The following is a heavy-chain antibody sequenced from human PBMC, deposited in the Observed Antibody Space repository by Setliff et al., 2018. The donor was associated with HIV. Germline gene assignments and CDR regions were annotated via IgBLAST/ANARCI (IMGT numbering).Heavy chain of an antibody. CDR2: VSTSGST. Sequence: SETLSLTCTVSGGSINSYYWSWIRLPPGRGLEWIGYVSTSGSTKYNPSLKSRPTIFMDTSKNQFSLKLSSVTAADTAVYYCARCYYNFWSGYPLDYMDVWGKGTTVTVSS. J-gene: IGHJ6*03. CDR1: GGSINSYY. D-gene: IGHD3-3*01. CDR3: ARCYYNFWSGYPLDYMDV. V-gene: IGHV4-4*08.